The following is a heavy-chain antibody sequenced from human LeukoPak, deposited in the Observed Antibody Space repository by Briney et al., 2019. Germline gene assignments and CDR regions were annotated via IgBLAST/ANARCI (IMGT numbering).Heavy chain of an antibody. D-gene: IGHD6-19*01. CDR1: GFTFSSYE. V-gene: IGHV3-48*03. CDR3: AREAAGYSSGWPDY. CDR2: ISSSGTTI. J-gene: IGHJ4*02. Sequence: PGGSLRLSCAASGFTFSSYEMNWVRQAPGKGLEWVSYISSSGTTIYYADSVNGRFTISRDNAKNALYLQMNSLRAEDTAVYCCAREAAGYSSGWPDYWGQGTLVTVSS.